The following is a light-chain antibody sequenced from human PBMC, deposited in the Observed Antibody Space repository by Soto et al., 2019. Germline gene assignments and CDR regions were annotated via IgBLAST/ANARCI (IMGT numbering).Light chain of an antibody. CDR3: QQFYTTPA. CDR2: WTS. V-gene: IGKV4-1*01. Sequence: DIVMTQSPDSLAVSLGERATINCKSSQPILYRPNNENALVWYQQKPGQPPKLLISWTSTRESGVPDRLSGSRSGTDFTLTISSLQAEDEAVYYCQQFYTTPAFGQGTRLEIK. J-gene: IGKJ5*01. CDR1: QPILYRPNNENA.